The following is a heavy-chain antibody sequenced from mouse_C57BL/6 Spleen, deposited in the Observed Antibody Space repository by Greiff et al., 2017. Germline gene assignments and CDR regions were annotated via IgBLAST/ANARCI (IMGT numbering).Heavy chain of an antibody. CDR2: IDPSDSYT. D-gene: IGHD1-1*01. V-gene: IGHV1-69*01. Sequence: VQLQQPGAELVMPGASVKLSCKASGYTFTSYWMHWVKQRPGQGLEWIGEIDPSDSYTNYNQKFKGKSTLTVDKSSSTAYMQLSSLTSEDSAVXYCARRGYYGSSYGFAYWGQGTLVTVSA. CDR1: GYTFTSYW. J-gene: IGHJ3*01. CDR3: ARRGYYGSSYGFAY.